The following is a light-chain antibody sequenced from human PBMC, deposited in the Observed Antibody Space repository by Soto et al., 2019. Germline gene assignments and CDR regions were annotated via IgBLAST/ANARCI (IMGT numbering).Light chain of an antibody. CDR1: QSVSY. CDR3: QQSSTNPWT. V-gene: IGKV1-39*01. Sequence: DIPMTQSPSSLSASIGDRVTISCRASQSVSYLNWYQQKPGKAPKLLIFRASTLRSGVPSRFSGSGSGTDFTFTISSLQPEDFVTYFCQQSSTNPWTFGQGTKVEIK. CDR2: RAS. J-gene: IGKJ1*01.